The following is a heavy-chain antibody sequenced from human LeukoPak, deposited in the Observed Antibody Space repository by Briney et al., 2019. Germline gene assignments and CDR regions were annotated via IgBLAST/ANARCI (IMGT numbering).Heavy chain of an antibody. V-gene: IGHV4-39*01. CDR3: ARGQYDVLRYFDRLVYFDY. Sequence: SETLSLTCTVSGGSISSSSYYWGWIRQPPGKGLEWIGSIYYSGSTYYNPSLKSRVTISVDTSKNQFSLKLSSVTAADTAVYYCARGQYDVLRYFDRLVYFDYWGQGTLVTVSS. CDR2: IYYSGST. J-gene: IGHJ4*02. CDR1: GGSISSSSYY. D-gene: IGHD3-9*01.